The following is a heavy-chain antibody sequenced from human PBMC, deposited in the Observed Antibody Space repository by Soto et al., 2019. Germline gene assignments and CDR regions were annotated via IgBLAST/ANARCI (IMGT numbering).Heavy chain of an antibody. Sequence: QVQLVESGGGVVQPGRSLRLSCAASGFTFSSYAMHWVRQAPGKGLEWVAVISYDGSNKYYADSVKGRFTISRDNSKNTLYLQMNSLRAEHTAVYYCARDGVVLMVYAISGYFVYWGQGTLVTVSS. J-gene: IGHJ4*02. CDR1: GFTFSSYA. CDR2: ISYDGSNK. D-gene: IGHD2-8*01. V-gene: IGHV3-30-3*01. CDR3: ARDGVVLMVYAISGYFVY.